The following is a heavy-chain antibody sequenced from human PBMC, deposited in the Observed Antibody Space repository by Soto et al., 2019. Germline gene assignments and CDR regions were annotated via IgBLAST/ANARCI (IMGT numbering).Heavy chain of an antibody. Sequence: EVQVLESGGGLAQPGRSLRLSCAVSGLSFSSYAMTWVRQSPGKGLEWVSSISRSGNSTYSADSVRGRFTISRDNSKNTLYLEMNSLRGGGTAVYYWSKDAKILDWLTNLFYFDFWGQGTLVTVSP. CDR3: SKDAKILDWLTNLFYFDF. CDR1: GLSFSSYA. CDR2: ISRSGNST. J-gene: IGHJ4*02. V-gene: IGHV3-23*01. D-gene: IGHD3-9*01.